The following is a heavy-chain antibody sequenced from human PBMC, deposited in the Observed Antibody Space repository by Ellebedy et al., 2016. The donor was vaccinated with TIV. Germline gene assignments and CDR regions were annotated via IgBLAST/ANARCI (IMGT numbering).Heavy chain of an antibody. Sequence: GESLKISCAASGFTFSSYAMNWVRQAPGKGLEWVSAISGSGDSKYYADSVKGRFTMSRDNSKNTLYLQMNSLRAEDTAVYYCARVGGDRSGYYLRDWGQGALVTVSS. D-gene: IGHD3-3*01. CDR2: ISGSGDSK. CDR3: ARVGGDRSGYYLRD. CDR1: GFTFSSYA. V-gene: IGHV3-23*01. J-gene: IGHJ4*02.